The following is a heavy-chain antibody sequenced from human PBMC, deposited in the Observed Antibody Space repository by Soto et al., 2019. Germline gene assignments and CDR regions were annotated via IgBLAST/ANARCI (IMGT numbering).Heavy chain of an antibody. CDR1: GFTFGDVA. V-gene: IGHV3-49*03. CDR3: SRPRIRSGYYPGPFQH. D-gene: IGHD3-22*01. Sequence: PVGSLRLSCTASGFTFGDVAMSWFRQAPGKGLECVGFIRSKAYGGTTEYAASVKGRFTISRDDSKSIAYLQMNSLKTEDTAVYYCSRPRIRSGYYPGPFQHWGQGTLVTVSS. J-gene: IGHJ1*01. CDR2: IRSKAYGGTT.